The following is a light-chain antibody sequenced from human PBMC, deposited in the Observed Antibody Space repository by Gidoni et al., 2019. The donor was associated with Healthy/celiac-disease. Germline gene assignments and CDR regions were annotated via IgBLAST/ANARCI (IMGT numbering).Light chain of an antibody. J-gene: IGKJ4*01. Sequence: LVLSQSPGPLSLSPVQVATLSCSASQSVSSSYLAWYPQKPGQAPKLLIYGASIRATGIPDRFSGSGSGTDFTLTISRLEPEDFAVYYCQQYGSSLLTFGGGTKVEIK. CDR2: GAS. V-gene: IGKV3-20*01. CDR1: QSVSSSY. CDR3: QQYGSSLLT.